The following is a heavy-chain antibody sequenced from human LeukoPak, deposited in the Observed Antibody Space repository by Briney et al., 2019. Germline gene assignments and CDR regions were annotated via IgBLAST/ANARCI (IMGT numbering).Heavy chain of an antibody. V-gene: IGHV1-18*01. CDR1: GYTFTSYG. J-gene: IGHJ4*02. D-gene: IGHD3-16*01. CDR2: ISAYNGNT. Sequence: ASVKVSCKASGYTFTSYGISWVRQAPGQGLEWMGWISAYNGNTNYAQKLQGRVTMTTDTSTSTAYMELRSLRSDNTAVYYCAGVWDRFDFDYWGQGTLVTVSS. CDR3: AGVWDRFDFDY.